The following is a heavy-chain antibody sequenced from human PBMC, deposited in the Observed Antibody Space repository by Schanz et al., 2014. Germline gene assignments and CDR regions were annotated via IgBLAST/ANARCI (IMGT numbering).Heavy chain of an antibody. D-gene: IGHD3-9*01. CDR3: ARDAADFYDILTEEDY. CDR2: IYYSGNT. J-gene: IGHJ4*02. CDR1: GGSVSSGGDY. Sequence: QVQLQESGPGLVKPSQTLSLTCTVSGGSVSSGGDYWNWIRQSPGKGLEWIGYIYYSGNTYYNPSLKSRVTISVDRSKNQFSLRLDSVTAADTAVYYCARDAADFYDILTEEDYWGQGTLVTVSS. V-gene: IGHV4-30-2*06.